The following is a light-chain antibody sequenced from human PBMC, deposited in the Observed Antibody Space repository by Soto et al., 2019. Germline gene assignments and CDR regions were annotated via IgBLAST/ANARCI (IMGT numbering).Light chain of an antibody. V-gene: IGKV1-5*03. Sequence: IQMTQSPSTLSASVGDRVTITCRASQSVNNWLAWYQQRPGKAPKVLIYKASSLQSGVPSRFSGSGSGTEFTLTISSLQPDDSATYYCQQYDSYKAFGQGTKVEIK. J-gene: IGKJ1*01. CDR1: QSVNNW. CDR2: KAS. CDR3: QQYDSYKA.